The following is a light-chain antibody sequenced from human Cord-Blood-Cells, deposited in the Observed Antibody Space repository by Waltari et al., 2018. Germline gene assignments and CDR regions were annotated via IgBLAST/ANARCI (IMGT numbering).Light chain of an antibody. J-gene: IGLJ1*01. CDR2: VGTGGIVG. CDR3: GADHGSGSNFVYV. V-gene: IGLV9-49*01. CDR1: SGYSNSK. Sequence: QPVLTQPPSASASLGASVTLTCTLSSGYSNSKVAWYQPRPGKGPRFVMRVGTGGIVGSKGDGIPDRFSVLGSGLNRYLTIKNIQEEDESDYHCGADHGSGSNFVYVFGTGTKVTVL.